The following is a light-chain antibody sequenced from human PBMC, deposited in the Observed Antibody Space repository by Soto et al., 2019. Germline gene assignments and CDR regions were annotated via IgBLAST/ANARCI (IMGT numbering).Light chain of an antibody. CDR3: QQYAGSPPIT. V-gene: IGKV3-20*01. CDR1: QSVRNNY. Sequence: EIVLTQSPGTLSLSPGERATLSCRASQSVRNNYLAWYQQKPGQAPRLLIYAASSRATGIPDRFSGSGSGTDFTLTISRLDPEDFAVYYCQQYAGSPPITFGQGTRLEIK. J-gene: IGKJ5*01. CDR2: AAS.